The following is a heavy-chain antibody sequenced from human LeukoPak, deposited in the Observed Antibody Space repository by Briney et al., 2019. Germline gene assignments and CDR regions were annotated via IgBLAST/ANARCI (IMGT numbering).Heavy chain of an antibody. CDR3: AREPPSPYYHDRSGYYGGFYWFDP. J-gene: IGHJ5*02. D-gene: IGHD3-22*01. CDR1: GFTFSDYY. V-gene: IGHV3-11*04. Sequence: GGSLRLSCAASGFTFSDYYMSWIRQAPGKGLEWVSYISSSGSTIYYADSVKGRFTISRDNTKNSLYLQMNSLRAEDTAVYYCAREPPSPYYHDRSGYYGGFYWFDPWGQGTLVTVSS. CDR2: ISSSGSTI.